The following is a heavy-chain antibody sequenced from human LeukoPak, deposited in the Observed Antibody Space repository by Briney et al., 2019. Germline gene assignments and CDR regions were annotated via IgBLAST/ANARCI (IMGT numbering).Heavy chain of an antibody. V-gene: IGHV3-23*01. J-gene: IGHJ4*02. CDR2: ISGSGGST. CDR1: GFTVSSHY. D-gene: IGHD3-9*01. Sequence: GGSLRLSCAASGFTVSSHYMSWVRQAPGKGLEWVSAISGSGGSTYYADSVKGRFTISRDNSKNTLYLQMNSLRAEDTAVYYCAKAHPYYDIPYYFDYWGQGTLVTVSS. CDR3: AKAHPYYDIPYYFDY.